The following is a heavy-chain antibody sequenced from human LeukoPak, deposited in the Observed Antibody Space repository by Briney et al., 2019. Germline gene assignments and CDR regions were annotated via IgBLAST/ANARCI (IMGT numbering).Heavy chain of an antibody. D-gene: IGHD3-3*01. CDR3: AKRVNDITIFGVVITSDYGMDV. CDR1: GFTVSSNH. V-gene: IGHV3-66*04. Sequence: PGGSLRLSCAASGFTVSSNHMSWVRQAPGKGLEWVSVIFSGGSTHYAESVKGRFTISRDNSKNMVYLQMNSLRAEDTAVYYCAKRVNDITIFGVVITSDYGMDVWGQGTTVTVSS. J-gene: IGHJ6*02. CDR2: IFSGGST.